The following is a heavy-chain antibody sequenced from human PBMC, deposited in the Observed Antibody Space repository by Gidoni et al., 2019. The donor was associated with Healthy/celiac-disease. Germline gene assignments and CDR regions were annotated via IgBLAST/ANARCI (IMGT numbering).Heavy chain of an antibody. CDR1: GGSISSYY. V-gene: IGHV4-4*07. Sequence: QVQLQESGPGLVKPSESLSRTGTVSGGSISSYYRGWIRHHAGKGLEWIGRIYTSCSTNYNPSLKSRVTMSVDTSKNQFSLKLSSVTAAAAAVYYCARDRDSRDAFDIWGQGTMVTVSS. CDR2: IYTSCST. D-gene: IGHD2-21*02. CDR3: ARDRDSRDAFDI. J-gene: IGHJ3*02.